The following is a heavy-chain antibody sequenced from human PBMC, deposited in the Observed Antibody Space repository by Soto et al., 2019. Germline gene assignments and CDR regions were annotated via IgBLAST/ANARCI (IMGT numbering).Heavy chain of an antibody. D-gene: IGHD3-3*01. CDR2: ISWNSGSI. J-gene: IGHJ4*02. V-gene: IGHV3-9*01. CDR1: GFTFDDYA. CDR3: AKDLGDFGVVAGFAY. Sequence: EVQLVESGGGLVQPGRSLRLSCAASGFTFDDYAMHWVRQAPGKGLEWVSGISWNSGSIGYADSVKGRFTISRDNAKNSLYLQMNSLRAEDTALYYCAKDLGDFGVVAGFAYWGQGTLVTVSS.